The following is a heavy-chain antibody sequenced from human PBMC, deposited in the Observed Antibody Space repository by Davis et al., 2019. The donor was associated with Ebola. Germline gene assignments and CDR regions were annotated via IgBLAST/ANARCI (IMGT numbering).Heavy chain of an antibody. V-gene: IGHV4-39*01. J-gene: IGHJ6*02. D-gene: IGHD4-11*01. CDR1: GGSISSSSYY. CDR2: IYYSGST. Sequence: PSETLSLTCTVSGGSISSSSYYWGWIRQPPGKGLEWIGSIYYSGSTYYNPSLKSRVTISVDTSKNQFSLKLSSVTAADTAVYYCAGGDYSNYDGDYYYYGMDVWGQGTTVTVSS. CDR3: AGGDYSNYDGDYYYYGMDV.